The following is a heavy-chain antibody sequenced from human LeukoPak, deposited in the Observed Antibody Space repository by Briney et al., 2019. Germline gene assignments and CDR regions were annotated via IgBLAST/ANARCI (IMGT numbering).Heavy chain of an antibody. CDR2: IYYSGST. V-gene: IGHV4-59*08. Sequence: TSETLSLTCTVSGGSISSYYWSWIRQPPGKGLEWIGYIYYSGSTNYNPSLKSRVTISVDTSKNQFSLKLSSVTAADTAVYYCARSAPIGGYYHFAYWGQGTLVTVSS. J-gene: IGHJ4*02. D-gene: IGHD3-3*01. CDR1: GGSISSYY. CDR3: ARSAPIGGYYHFAY.